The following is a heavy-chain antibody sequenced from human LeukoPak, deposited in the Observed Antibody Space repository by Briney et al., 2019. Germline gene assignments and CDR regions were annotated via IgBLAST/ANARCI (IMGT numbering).Heavy chain of an antibody. CDR3: AGVRVSSVSPPWYFDY. D-gene: IGHD3-22*01. Sequence: PSETLSLTCTVSRGSISSYYWSWIRQPPGQGLEWIGYIYYSGSTDYNPSLKSRVNISVDTSKNQFSLKLSSVTAADTAVYYCAGVRVSSVSPPWYFDYWGQGTLVTVSS. V-gene: IGHV4-59*01. J-gene: IGHJ4*02. CDR2: IYYSGST. CDR1: RGSISSYY.